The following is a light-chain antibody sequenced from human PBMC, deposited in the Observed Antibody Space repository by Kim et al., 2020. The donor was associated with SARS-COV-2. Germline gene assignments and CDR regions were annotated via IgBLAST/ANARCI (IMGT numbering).Light chain of an antibody. CDR2: GAS. CDR1: QSISTS. CDR3: QQSESHPT. V-gene: IGKV1-5*01. J-gene: IGKJ4*01. Sequence: DIQLTQSPSTLSASVGDRVTITCRASQSISTSLAWYQQKPGKAPKLLIYGASSLESGVPSRFSGSGSGTEFTLTIHSLQPDDFATYSCQQSESHPTFGGGTKVDIK.